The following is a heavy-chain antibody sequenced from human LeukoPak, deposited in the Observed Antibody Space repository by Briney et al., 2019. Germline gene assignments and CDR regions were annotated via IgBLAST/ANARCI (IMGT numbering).Heavy chain of an antibody. V-gene: IGHV4-34*01. D-gene: IGHD2-2*01. CDR2: INHSGST. CDR1: GGSFSGYY. J-gene: IGHJ5*02. Sequence: SETLSLTCAVYGGSFSGYYWSWIRQPPGKGLEWIGEINHSGSTNYNPSLKSRVTISVDTPKNQFSLKLSSVTAADTAVYYCARGYGDIVVVPAAPGALNWFDPWGQGTLVTVSS. CDR3: ARGYGDIVVVPAAPGALNWFDP.